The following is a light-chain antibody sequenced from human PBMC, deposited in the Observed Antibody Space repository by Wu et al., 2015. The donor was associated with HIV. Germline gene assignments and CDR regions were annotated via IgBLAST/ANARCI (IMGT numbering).Light chain of an antibody. V-gene: IGKV1-9*01. J-gene: IGKJ4*01. Sequence: IQLTQSPSSLSASVGDRVTITCRASQGVRSYVAWYQQKPGNAPKLLIYAASTLQSGVPPRFSGSGSGTEFTLTISSLQPEDFATYYCQQLDTYPLTFGGGTRVE. CDR2: AAS. CDR1: QGVRSY. CDR3: QQLDTYPLT.